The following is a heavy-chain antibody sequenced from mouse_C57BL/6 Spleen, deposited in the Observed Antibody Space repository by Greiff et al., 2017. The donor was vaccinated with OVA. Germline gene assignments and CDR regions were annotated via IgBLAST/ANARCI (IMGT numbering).Heavy chain of an antibody. Sequence: VQLQQPGAELVMPGASVKLSCKASGYTFTSYWMHWVKQRPGQGLEWIGEIDPSDSYTNYNQKFKGKSTLTVDKSSSTAYMQLSSLTSEDSAVYYCARKGDYDAGDYFDYWGQGTTLTVSS. V-gene: IGHV1-69*01. D-gene: IGHD2-4*01. J-gene: IGHJ2*01. CDR1: GYTFTSYW. CDR2: IDPSDSYT. CDR3: ARKGDYDAGDYFDY.